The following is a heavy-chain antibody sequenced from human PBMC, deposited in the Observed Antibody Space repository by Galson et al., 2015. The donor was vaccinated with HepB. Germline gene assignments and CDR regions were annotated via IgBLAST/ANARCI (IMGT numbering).Heavy chain of an antibody. V-gene: IGHV3-30*04. J-gene: IGHJ4*02. Sequence: SLRLSCAASGFTFSSYAMHWVRQAPGKGLEWVAVISYDGSNKYYADSVKGRFTISRDNSKNTLYLQMNSLRAEDTAVYYCARDLYYHGSGSSPPDYWGQGTLVTVSS. CDR2: ISYDGSNK. CDR3: ARDLYYHGSGSSPPDY. D-gene: IGHD3-10*01. CDR1: GFTFSSYA.